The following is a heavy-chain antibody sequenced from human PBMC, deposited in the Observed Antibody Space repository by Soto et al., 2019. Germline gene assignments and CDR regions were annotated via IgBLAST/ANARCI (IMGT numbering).Heavy chain of an antibody. CDR1: GYTFTSYA. CDR2: INAGNGNT. CDR3: AREESKWPAAGFYYYYYGMDV. D-gene: IGHD5-12*01. V-gene: IGHV1-3*01. J-gene: IGHJ6*02. Sequence: ASVKVSCKASGYTFTSYAMHWVRQAPGQRLEWMGWINAGNGNTKYSQKFQGRVTITRDTSASTAYMELSSLRSEDTAVYYCAREESKWPAAGFYYYYYGMDVWGQGTTVTVSS.